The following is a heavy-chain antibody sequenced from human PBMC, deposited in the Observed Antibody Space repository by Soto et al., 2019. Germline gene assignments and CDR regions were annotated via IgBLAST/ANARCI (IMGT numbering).Heavy chain of an antibody. CDR1: GFSIANAW. V-gene: IGHV3-15*07. Sequence: EMHLVESGGNLVKPGGSLRLSCAGSGFSIANAWINWVRQAPGKGLEWVGRVKTKPAGGTTDYAAPVKDRFTLTRDDSKNTVFLQMSSLKIEDTAVYYCTTGAARGVWGRGTTVTVSS. CDR2: VKTKPAGGTT. CDR3: TTGAARGV. J-gene: IGHJ6*02.